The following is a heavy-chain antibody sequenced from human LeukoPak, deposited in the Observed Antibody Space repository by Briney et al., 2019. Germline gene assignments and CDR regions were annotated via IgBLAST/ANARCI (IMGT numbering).Heavy chain of an antibody. Sequence: GESLKISCKGSGYSFTTYWIGWVCQMPGKGLEWMGIICPGDSDTKHSPSFQGQVTISADKSISTAYLQWSSLKASGTAMYYCASRPDYDILTGPPEAFDIWGQGTLVTVSS. D-gene: IGHD3-9*01. CDR3: ASRPDYDILTGPPEAFDI. CDR2: ICPGDSDT. J-gene: IGHJ3*02. CDR1: GYSFTTYW. V-gene: IGHV5-51*01.